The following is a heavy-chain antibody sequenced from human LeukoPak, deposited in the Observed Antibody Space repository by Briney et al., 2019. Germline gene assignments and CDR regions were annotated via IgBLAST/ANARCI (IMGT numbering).Heavy chain of an antibody. V-gene: IGHV1-2*02. CDR2: INPNSGGT. J-gene: IGHJ3*02. D-gene: IGHD3-16*02. CDR3: AREGDFNDYVWGSYRSDAFDI. CDR1: RYTFTGYY. Sequence: ASVKVSCKASRYTFTGYYIHWVRQAPGQGLEWMGWINPNSGGTNYAQKFQGRVTMTRDTSISTAYMELSRLRSDDTAVYYCAREGDFNDYVWGSYRSDAFDIWGQGTMVTVSS.